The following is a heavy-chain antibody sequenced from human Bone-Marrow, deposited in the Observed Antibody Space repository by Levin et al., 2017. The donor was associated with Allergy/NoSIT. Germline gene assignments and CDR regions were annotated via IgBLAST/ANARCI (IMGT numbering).Heavy chain of an antibody. CDR2: INWNGGST. CDR1: GFTFDDYG. D-gene: IGHD3-10*01. V-gene: IGHV3-20*04. Sequence: GESLKISCAASGFTFDDYGMSWVRQAPGKGLEWVSGINWNGGSTGYADSVKGRFTISRDNAKNSLYLQMNSLRAEDTALYYCARDHERGVVRGAGAFDYWGQGTLVTVSS. J-gene: IGHJ4*02. CDR3: ARDHERGVVRGAGAFDY.